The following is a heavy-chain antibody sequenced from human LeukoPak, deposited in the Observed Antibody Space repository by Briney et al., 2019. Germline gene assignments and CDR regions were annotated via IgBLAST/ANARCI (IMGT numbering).Heavy chain of an antibody. J-gene: IGHJ4*02. D-gene: IGHD5-18*01. Sequence: GGSLRLSCAASGFTFSSYGMHWVRQAPGKGLEWVAFIRYDGSNKYYADSVKGRFTISRDNSKNTLYLQMNSLRAEDTAVYYCARDSVDTAMVIFDYWGQGTLVTVSS. CDR1: GFTFSSYG. CDR2: IRYDGSNK. CDR3: ARDSVDTAMVIFDY. V-gene: IGHV3-30*02.